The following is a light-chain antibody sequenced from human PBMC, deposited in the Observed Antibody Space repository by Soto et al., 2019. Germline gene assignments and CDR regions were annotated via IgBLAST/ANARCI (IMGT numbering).Light chain of an antibody. CDR2: GAS. J-gene: IGKJ1*01. CDR3: QQYSSSSRT. V-gene: IGKV3-20*01. CDR1: QSVSSNY. Sequence: ENGLTQSPGTLSLPPGERATLSCMASQSVSSNYLAWYQQKPGQAPRLLISGASTRATGIPDRFSGSGSVRDFTLTIGRPDPEDFAMYYCQQYSSSSRTFGQGTKV.